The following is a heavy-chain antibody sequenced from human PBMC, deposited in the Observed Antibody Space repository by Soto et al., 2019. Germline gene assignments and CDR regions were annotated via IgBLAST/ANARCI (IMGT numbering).Heavy chain of an antibody. J-gene: IGHJ5*02. CDR1: GGTFSSYA. Sequence: ASVKVSCKASGGTFSSYAISWVRQAPGQGLEWMGGIIPIFGTANYAQKFRGRVTITADESTSTAYMELSSLRSEDTAVYYCALYYYDSSGYYKTGWFDPWGQGTLVTVSS. V-gene: IGHV1-69*13. CDR2: IIPIFGTA. CDR3: ALYYYDSSGYYKTGWFDP. D-gene: IGHD3-22*01.